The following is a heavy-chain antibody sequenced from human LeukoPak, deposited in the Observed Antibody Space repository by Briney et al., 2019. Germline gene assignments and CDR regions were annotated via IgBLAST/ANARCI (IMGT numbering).Heavy chain of an antibody. CDR1: GYTCTSYG. D-gene: IGHD3-10*01. V-gene: IGHV1-18*01. CDR2: ISAYNGNT. J-gene: IGHJ5*02. Sequence: ASVKVSCKASGYTCTSYGISWERQAPGQGLEWMGWISAYNGNTNYAQKLQGRVTMTTDTSTSTAYMELRSLRSDDTAVYYCARRWFGESNWFDPWGQGTLVTVSS. CDR3: ARRWFGESNWFDP.